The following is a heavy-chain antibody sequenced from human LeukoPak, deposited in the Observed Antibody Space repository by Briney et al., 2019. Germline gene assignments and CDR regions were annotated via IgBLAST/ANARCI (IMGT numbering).Heavy chain of an antibody. D-gene: IGHD2-15*01. CDR3: TKETPQMDV. CDR2: ISSTGNTV. CDR1: GFTFSSYE. V-gene: IGHV3-48*03. J-gene: IGHJ6*04. Sequence: GGSLRLSCAASGFTFSSYEMNWVRQAPGQGLEWVAYISSTGNTVHYAGSAKGRFTISRDNAKNSLYLQMNRLRAEDTAVYYCTKETPQMDVWGKGTTVTVSS.